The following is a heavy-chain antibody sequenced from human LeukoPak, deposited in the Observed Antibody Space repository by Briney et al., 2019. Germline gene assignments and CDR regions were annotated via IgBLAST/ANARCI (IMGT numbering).Heavy chain of an antibody. CDR1: GFTFSDYA. CDR2: ISGSGGSI. J-gene: IGHJ4*02. Sequence: GGSLRLSCTASGFTFSDYAMSWVRQAPGKGLEWVSGISGSGGSIRYADSVEGRFIISRDNSKNTLYLQMNSLRAEDTAVYYCAKGGDGYNYYFDYWGQETLVTVSS. V-gene: IGHV3-23*01. D-gene: IGHD5-24*01. CDR3: AKGGDGYNYYFDY.